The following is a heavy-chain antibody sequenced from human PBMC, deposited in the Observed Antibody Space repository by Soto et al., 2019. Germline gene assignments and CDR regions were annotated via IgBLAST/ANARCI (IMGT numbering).Heavy chain of an antibody. V-gene: IGHV3-23*01. CDR1: GFTFSSYA. CDR2: ISGSGGSA. Sequence: GGSLRLSCAASGFTFSSYAMSWVRQAPGKGLEWVSAISGSGGSAYFVDSVKGRFTISRDNSKNTLYLQMNSWSAEDTAVYYFASGLTTYFGYYYYYYMDVWGKGTTVTVSS. J-gene: IGHJ6*03. D-gene: IGHD3-3*01. CDR3: ASGLTTYFGYYYYYYMDV.